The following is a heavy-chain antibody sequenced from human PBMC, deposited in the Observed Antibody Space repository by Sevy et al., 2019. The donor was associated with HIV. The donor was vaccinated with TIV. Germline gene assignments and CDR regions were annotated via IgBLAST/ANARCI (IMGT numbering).Heavy chain of an antibody. CDR3: ARLDGA. V-gene: IGHV4-4*07. J-gene: IGHJ5*02. Sequence: SETLSLICTVSGGSISDYYYNWIRQAAGKRLEWIGRVYTSGRTTYNPSLKSRVTMSIDASKNQFSLYRSSVTAADTAVYYCARLDGAWGQGTLVTVSS. CDR2: VYTSGRT. CDR1: GGSISDYY. D-gene: IGHD3-10*01.